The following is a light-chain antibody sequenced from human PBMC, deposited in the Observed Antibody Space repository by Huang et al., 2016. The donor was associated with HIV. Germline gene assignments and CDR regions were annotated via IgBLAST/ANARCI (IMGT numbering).Light chain of an antibody. Sequence: EIVMTQSPATLSVSPGERATLSCRASQSLGSNLVWYQQKPGQPPRLLIYGASTRATGVPARFSGSGSGTEFTLTISSLQSEDFAVYYCQQYNDWWTFGQGTKVEIK. CDR3: QQYNDWWT. CDR1: QSLGSN. V-gene: IGKV3-15*01. J-gene: IGKJ1*01. CDR2: GAS.